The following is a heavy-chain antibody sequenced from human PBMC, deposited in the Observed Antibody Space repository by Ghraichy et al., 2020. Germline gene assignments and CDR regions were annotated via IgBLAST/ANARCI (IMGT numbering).Heavy chain of an antibody. CDR2: TYYRSKWYN. Sequence: SQTLSLTCAISGDSVSSNSAAWNWIRQSPSRGLEWLGRTYYRSKWYNDYAVSVKSRITINPDTSKNQFSLQLNSVTPEDTAVYYCARDSDYYDSSGLYQNNWFDPWGQGTLVTVSS. D-gene: IGHD3-22*01. J-gene: IGHJ5*02. CDR1: GDSVSSNSAA. CDR3: ARDSDYYDSSGLYQNNWFDP. V-gene: IGHV6-1*01.